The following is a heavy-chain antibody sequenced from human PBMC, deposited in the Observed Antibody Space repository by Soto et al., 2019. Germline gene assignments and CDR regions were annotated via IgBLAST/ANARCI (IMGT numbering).Heavy chain of an antibody. CDR2: TRNKANSYNT. Sequence: EVQLVESGGGLVQPGGSLRLSCAASGFTFSDHYMDWVRQAPGKGLEWVGRTRNKANSYNTEYAASVKGRFTISRDVTKNSLYLQINSPKTEDAAVYYCASSGGYSCGDGCLHYYFDYRGQGTLVTVSS. D-gene: IGHD2-21*02. J-gene: IGHJ4*02. CDR1: GFTFSDHY. V-gene: IGHV3-72*01. CDR3: ASSGGYSCGDGCLHYYFDY.